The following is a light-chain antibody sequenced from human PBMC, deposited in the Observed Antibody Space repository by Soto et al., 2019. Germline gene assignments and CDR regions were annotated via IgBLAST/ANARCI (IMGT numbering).Light chain of an antibody. CDR1: QSISNY. V-gene: IGKV1-39*01. CDR2: AAT. CDR3: QQSFTSPRT. Sequence: DIQMTQSPSSLSPSVGDRVTITCRASQSISNYLNWYQQKPGKAPNLLIYAATSLQTGVPSRFSGSGSGTNFTITITSLRPEDFATYYCQQSFTSPRTFGQGTNLDIK. J-gene: IGKJ2*01.